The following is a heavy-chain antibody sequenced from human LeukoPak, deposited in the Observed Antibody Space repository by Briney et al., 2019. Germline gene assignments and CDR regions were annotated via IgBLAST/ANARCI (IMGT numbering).Heavy chain of an antibody. CDR2: VSGSGGST. J-gene: IGHJ4*02. CDR1: GVTFSNYA. Sequence: GGSLRLSCAASGVTFSNYAMSWVRQAPGKGLEWVSAVSGSGGSTYYADSVKGRFTTSRDNSKNTLYLQMNSLRAEDTAIYYCARCTTGNTHYPIDYWGQGTLVTVSS. CDR3: ARCTTGNTHYPIDY. V-gene: IGHV3-23*01. D-gene: IGHD4-17*01.